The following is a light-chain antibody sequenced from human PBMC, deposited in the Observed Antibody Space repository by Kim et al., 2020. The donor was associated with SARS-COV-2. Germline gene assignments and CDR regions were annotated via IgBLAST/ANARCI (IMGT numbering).Light chain of an antibody. CDR3: ASYTTGNTLYV. J-gene: IGLJ1*01. CDR1: SGDIGGYNF. V-gene: IGLV2-14*03. CDR2: DVS. Sequence: QSVLTQPASVSGSPGQSLTISCTGTSGDIGGYNFVSWYQHHPGKAPKFIIYDVSYRPSGVSDRFSGSKSGNTASLTISGLQAEDEADYYCASYTTGNTLYVFGTGTKVTVL.